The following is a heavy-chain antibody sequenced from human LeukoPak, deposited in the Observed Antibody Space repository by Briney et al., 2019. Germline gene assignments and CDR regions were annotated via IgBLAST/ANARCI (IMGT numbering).Heavy chain of an antibody. CDR3: ARDGAENWFDP. V-gene: IGHV4-59*01. Sequence: PSETLSLTCTVSGGSISSYYWSWIRQPPGKGLEWIGYIYYSGSTNYNPSLKSRVTISVDTSKNQFSLKLSSVTAADTAVYYCARDGAENWFDPRGQGTLVTVSS. J-gene: IGHJ5*02. CDR2: IYYSGST. CDR1: GGSISSYY. D-gene: IGHD3-10*01.